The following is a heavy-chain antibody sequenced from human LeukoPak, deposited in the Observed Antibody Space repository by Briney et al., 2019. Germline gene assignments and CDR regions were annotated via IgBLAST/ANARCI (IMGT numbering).Heavy chain of an antibody. Sequence: GGSLRLSCAASGFTFSSYGMHWVRQAPGKGLEWVAVIWYDGSNKYYADSVKGRFTISRDNSKNTLYLQMNSLRAEVTAVYYCARGEDIAAAGTSHWGQGTLVTVSS. CDR1: GFTFSSYG. V-gene: IGHV3-33*01. CDR3: ARGEDIAAAGTSH. CDR2: IWYDGSNK. D-gene: IGHD6-13*01. J-gene: IGHJ4*02.